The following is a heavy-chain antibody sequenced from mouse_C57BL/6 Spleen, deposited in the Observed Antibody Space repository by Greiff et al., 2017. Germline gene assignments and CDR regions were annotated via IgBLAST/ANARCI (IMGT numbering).Heavy chain of an antibody. V-gene: IGHV14-4*01. Sequence: EVQLQQSGAELVRPGASVKLSCTASGFNIKDDYMHWVKQRPEQGLEWIGWIDPENGDTEYASKFQGKATITADTSSNTAYLQLSSRTSEDTAVYYCTAGEIRTAQATSFADWGQGTLVTVSA. D-gene: IGHD3-2*02. J-gene: IGHJ3*01. CDR2: IDPENGDT. CDR3: TAGEIRTAQATSFAD. CDR1: GFNIKDDY.